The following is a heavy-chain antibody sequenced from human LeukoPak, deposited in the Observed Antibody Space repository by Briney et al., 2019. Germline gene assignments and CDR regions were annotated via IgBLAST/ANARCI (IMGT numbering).Heavy chain of an antibody. D-gene: IGHD3-3*01. V-gene: IGHV3-74*01. CDR3: AKETYYDFWSGYPFFDY. Sequence: PGGSLRLSCAASGFTFSNYWMHWVRQAPGKGLVWVSRINSDGSSTSYADSVKGRFTISRDNAKNTLYLQMNSLRAEDTAVYYCAKETYYDFWSGYPFFDYWGQGTLVTVSS. CDR2: INSDGSST. CDR1: GFTFSNYW. J-gene: IGHJ4*02.